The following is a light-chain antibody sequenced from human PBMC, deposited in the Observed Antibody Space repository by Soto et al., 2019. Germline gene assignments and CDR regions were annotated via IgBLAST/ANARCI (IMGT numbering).Light chain of an antibody. J-gene: IGKJ5*01. CDR1: QGISSY. CDR3: QQYHNWPIT. V-gene: IGKV1-8*01. CDR2: VAS. Sequence: AIRMTQSPSSLSASAGDRVTITCRASQGISSYLPWYQQKPGKAPKLLIFVASTLQSGAPSRFSGSGSGTEFTLTISSLQSEDFAVYYCQQYHNWPITFGQGTRLEIK.